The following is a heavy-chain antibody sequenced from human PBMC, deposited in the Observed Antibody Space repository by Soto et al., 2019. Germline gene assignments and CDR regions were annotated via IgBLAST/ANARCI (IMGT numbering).Heavy chain of an antibody. CDR3: VRDRGRYYYGLDV. J-gene: IGHJ6*02. V-gene: IGHV3-30*04. CDR2: ISYDGSYK. CDR1: GFTFSSYA. Sequence: GGSLRLSCAASGFTFSSYAMHWVRQAPGKGLEWVAVISYDGSYKYYADSVKGRFTISRDNSKNTLYLEMNSLRVEDTAVYYCVRDRGRYYYGLDVWGQGTTVTVSS. D-gene: IGHD3-10*01.